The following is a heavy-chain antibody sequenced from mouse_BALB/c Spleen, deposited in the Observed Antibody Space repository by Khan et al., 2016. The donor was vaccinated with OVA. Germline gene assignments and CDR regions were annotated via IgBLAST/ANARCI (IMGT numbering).Heavy chain of an antibody. CDR2: IDPPNDDS. CDR3: DTLYSNPFAF. V-gene: IGHV14-3*02. Sequence: VQLKESGAELVKPGASVKLSCSASGFNIKDTYIHWMKQRPEQGLEWIGRIDPPNDDSKYGPQFQAKATLTEDTSSNTAYPQHSTLTSEYTAVYYDDTLYSNPFAFWGQGTLVSVSA. J-gene: IGHJ3*01. CDR1: GFNIKDTY. D-gene: IGHD2-5*01.